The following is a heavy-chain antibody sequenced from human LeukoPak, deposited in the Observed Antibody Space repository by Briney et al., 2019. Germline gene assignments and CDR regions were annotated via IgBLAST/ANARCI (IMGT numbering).Heavy chain of an antibody. CDR3: AKDQSYYYGMDV. CDR2: ISGSGGST. J-gene: IGHJ6*02. CDR1: GFTVSSSYA. V-gene: IGHV3-23*01. Sequence: GGSLRLSCAASGFTVSSSYAMSWVRQAPGKGLEWVSAISGSGGSTYYADSVKGRFTISRDNSKNTLYLQMNSLRAEDTAVYYCAKDQSYYYGMDVWGQGTTVTVSS.